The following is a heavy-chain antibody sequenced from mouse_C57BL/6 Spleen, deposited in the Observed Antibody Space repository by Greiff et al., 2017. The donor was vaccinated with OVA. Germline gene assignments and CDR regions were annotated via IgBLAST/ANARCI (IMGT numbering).Heavy chain of an antibody. Sequence: EVQGVESGGGLVQPGGSLKLSCAASGFTFSDYYMYWVRQTPEKRLEWVAYISNGGGSTYYPDTVKGRFTISRDNAKNTLYLQMSRLKSEDTAMYYCARGGVASYWYFDVWGTGTTVTVSS. CDR2: ISNGGGST. J-gene: IGHJ1*03. V-gene: IGHV5-12*01. CDR3: ARGGVASYWYFDV. CDR1: GFTFSDYY. D-gene: IGHD6-1*01.